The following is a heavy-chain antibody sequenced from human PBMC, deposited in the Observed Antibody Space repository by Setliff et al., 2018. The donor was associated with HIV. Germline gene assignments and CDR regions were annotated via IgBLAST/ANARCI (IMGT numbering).Heavy chain of an antibody. J-gene: IGHJ1*01. V-gene: IGHV4-4*07. Sequence: PSETLSLTCTVSGGSINSYYWSWIRQPAGRALEWIGRIYSSGSTNYNPSLKRRVKMSLDTSKNQFSLKLSSVTAADTAVYFCARDPYCSGDGCFRYYQHWGRGTLVTVSS. CDR1: GGSINSYY. CDR2: IYSSGST. CDR3: ARDPYCSGDGCFRYYQH. D-gene: IGHD2-15*01.